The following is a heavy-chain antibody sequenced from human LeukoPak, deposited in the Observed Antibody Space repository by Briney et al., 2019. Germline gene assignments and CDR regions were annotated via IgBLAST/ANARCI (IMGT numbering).Heavy chain of an antibody. J-gene: IGHJ4*02. Sequence: GGSLRLSCAASGFTFSSSAMNWVRQAPGKGLMWVSRIIGDGSSTSYADSVKGRFTISRDNAKNTLYLQMNSLRAEDTAVYYCARALGQQPDYWGQGTLVTVSS. V-gene: IGHV3-74*01. CDR1: GFTFSSSA. CDR2: IIGDGSST. CDR3: ARALGQQPDY. D-gene: IGHD6-13*01.